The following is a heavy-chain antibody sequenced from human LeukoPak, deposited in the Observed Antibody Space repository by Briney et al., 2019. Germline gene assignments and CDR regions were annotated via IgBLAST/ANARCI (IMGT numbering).Heavy chain of an antibody. CDR3: AKANWVSNADAVW. J-gene: IGHJ4*02. V-gene: IGHV3-23*01. CDR1: GFIFSSYA. D-gene: IGHD2-2*01. CDR2: IRGGGET. Sequence: GGSLRLSCAASGFIFSSYAMSCVRQAPAGGLECVSSIRGGGETLYADSVKGRCTLSRDDSRNTVYLQLNNLSVEDTAVYDCAKANWVSNADAVWWGQGALVTVSS.